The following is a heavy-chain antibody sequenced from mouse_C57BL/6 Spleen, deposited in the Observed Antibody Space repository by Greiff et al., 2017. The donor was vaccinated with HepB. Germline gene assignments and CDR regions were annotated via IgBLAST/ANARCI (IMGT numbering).Heavy chain of an antibody. D-gene: IGHD2-5*01. V-gene: IGHV3-6*01. CDR2: ISYDGSN. CDR3: ASAYYSNGYYFDY. Sequence: DVKLQESGPGLVKPSQSLSLTCSVTGYSITSGYYWNWIRQFPGNKLEWMGYISYDGSNNYNPSLKNRISITRDTSKNQFFLKLNSVTTEDTATYYCASAYYSNGYYFDYWGQGTTLTVSS. CDR1: GYSITSGYY. J-gene: IGHJ2*01.